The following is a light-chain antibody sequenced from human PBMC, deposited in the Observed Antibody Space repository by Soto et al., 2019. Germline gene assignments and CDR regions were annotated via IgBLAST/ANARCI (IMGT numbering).Light chain of an antibody. CDR3: SSYTSTTSYV. Sequence: QSALTQPASVSDSPGQSITISCLGTSSDIGSSAHVSWHQQHPGRAPKLILYDVYNRPSGVSHRFSGSKTGNTASLIISGLQAEDEADYYCSSYTSTTSYVFGSGTKLTVL. J-gene: IGLJ1*01. V-gene: IGLV2-14*03. CDR2: DVY. CDR1: SSDIGSSAH.